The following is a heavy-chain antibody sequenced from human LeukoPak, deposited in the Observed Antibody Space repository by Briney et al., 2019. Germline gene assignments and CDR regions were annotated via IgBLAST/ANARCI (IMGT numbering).Heavy chain of an antibody. Sequence: SPPETLSLTCTVSGGSISSSSYYWGWIRQPPGKGLEWIGSIYYSGSTYYNPSLKSRVTISVDTSKNQFSLKLSSVTAADTAVYYCARRRELPFDYWGQGTLVTVSS. J-gene: IGHJ4*02. CDR3: ARRRELPFDY. CDR2: IYYSGST. CDR1: GGSISSSSYY. D-gene: IGHD1-26*01. V-gene: IGHV4-39*07.